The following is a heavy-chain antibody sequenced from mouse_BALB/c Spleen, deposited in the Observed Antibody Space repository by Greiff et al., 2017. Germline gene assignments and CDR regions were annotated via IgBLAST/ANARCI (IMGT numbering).Heavy chain of an antibody. J-gene: IGHJ4*01. D-gene: IGHD2-1*01. CDR3: ARDNGNYRYAMDY. CDR1: GFTFSSYA. Sequence: DVKLVESGGGLVKPGGSLKLSCAASGFTFSSYAMSWVRQTPEKRLEWVASISSGGSTYYPDSVKGRFTISRDNARNILYLQMSSLRSEDTAMYYCARDNGNYRYAMDYWGQGTSVTVSS. V-gene: IGHV5-6-5*01. CDR2: ISSGGST.